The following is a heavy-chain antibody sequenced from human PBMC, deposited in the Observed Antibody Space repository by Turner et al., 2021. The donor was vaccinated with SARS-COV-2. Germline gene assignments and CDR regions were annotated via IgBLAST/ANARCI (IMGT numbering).Heavy chain of an antibody. CDR3: ARAKFRGLISWFDP. CDR2: VGTAGDT. D-gene: IGHD3-10*01. CDR1: GFTFSNYD. J-gene: IGHJ5*02. V-gene: IGHV3-13*04. Sequence: EVQLVESGGGLVQPGGSLRLSCAASGFTFSNYDMHWVRQATGKGLEWVSAVGTAGDTYYPGSVKGRFTISRENGKNSLYLQINSLRAGDTAVYYCARAKFRGLISWFDPWGQGTLVTVSS.